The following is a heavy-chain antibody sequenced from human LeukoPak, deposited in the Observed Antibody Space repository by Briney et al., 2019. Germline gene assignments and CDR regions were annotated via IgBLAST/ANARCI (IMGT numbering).Heavy chain of an antibody. V-gene: IGHV4-34*01. J-gene: IGHJ4*02. D-gene: IGHD3-22*01. CDR2: INHSGST. CDR1: GGSFSGYY. CDR3: ARGLSIDSSGYYSFMDY. Sequence: PSETLSLTCAVYGGSFSGYYWSWIRQPLGKGLEWNGEINHSGSTNYNPSLKSRVTISVDTSKNQFSLKLSSVTAADTAVYYCARGLSIDSSGYYSFMDYWGQGTLVTVSS.